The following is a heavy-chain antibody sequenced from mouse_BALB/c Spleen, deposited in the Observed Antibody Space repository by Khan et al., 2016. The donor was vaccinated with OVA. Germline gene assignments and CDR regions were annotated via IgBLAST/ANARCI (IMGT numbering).Heavy chain of an antibody. J-gene: IGHJ4*01. CDR2: ISNGGGNT. Sequence: EVQLVESGGGLVQPGGSLKLSCATSGFTFSDYYMYWFRQTPEKRLEWVAYISNGGGNTYYPDTVKGRFTISSGNAKNPLYLQMSRLRSEDTALYYCAIHGNGKGDAMDYWGQGTSVTVSS. CDR1: GFTFSDYY. CDR3: AIHGNGKGDAMDY. D-gene: IGHD2-1*01. V-gene: IGHV5-12*02.